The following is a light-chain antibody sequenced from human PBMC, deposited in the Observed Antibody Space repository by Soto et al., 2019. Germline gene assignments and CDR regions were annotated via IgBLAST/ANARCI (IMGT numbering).Light chain of an antibody. V-gene: IGKV3-20*01. CDR3: QQYSTLPHT. CDR2: GIS. Sequence: ENVLTQSPGTLSLSPGERATLSCRASQSVTNSFFAWYQQKPGQAPRLLIYGISTRATGIPGRFSGSGSGTDFTLTISRLEPEDFVVYYCQQYSTLPHTFGQGTKLE. J-gene: IGKJ2*01. CDR1: QSVTNSF.